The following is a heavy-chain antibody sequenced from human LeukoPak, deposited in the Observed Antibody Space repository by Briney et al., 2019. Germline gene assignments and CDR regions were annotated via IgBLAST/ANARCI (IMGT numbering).Heavy chain of an antibody. J-gene: IGHJ4*02. V-gene: IGHV4-59*01. CDR2: IYYSGST. Sequence: SETLSLTCTVSGGSISSCYWSWIRQTPGKGLEWIGYIYYSGSTNFNPSLKSRVTMSVDTSKNQFSLRMSSVTAADTAVYYCARSTGYYTYYFASWGQGTLVTVSS. CDR3: ARSTGYYTYYFAS. CDR1: GGSISSCY. D-gene: IGHD3-22*01.